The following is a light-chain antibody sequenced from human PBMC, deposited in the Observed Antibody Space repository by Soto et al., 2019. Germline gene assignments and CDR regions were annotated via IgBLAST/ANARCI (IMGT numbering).Light chain of an antibody. J-gene: IGKJ2*01. Sequence: EIVLTQSPATLSLSPGERATLSCRASQSVSSYLDWYQQKPGQAPRLLIYDASNRATGIPARFSGSGSGTDFPPTISSLEPDDFAVYNCQQRSNLYTLGQGTKLEIK. CDR3: QQRSNLYT. CDR2: DAS. V-gene: IGKV3-11*01. CDR1: QSVSSY.